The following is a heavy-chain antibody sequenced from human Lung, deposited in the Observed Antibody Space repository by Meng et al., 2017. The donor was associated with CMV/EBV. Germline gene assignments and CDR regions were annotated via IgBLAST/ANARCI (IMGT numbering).Heavy chain of an antibody. Sequence: GESLKISCAASGFSFSDYYMSWIRQAPGKGLEWVSYISSSGTTIYYADSVKGRFTISRDNAENSLYLQVNSLRAEDTAVYYCARVDFKRIYNFWNGEGPRTYGMDVWGQGTTVTDSS. CDR1: GFSFSDYY. D-gene: IGHD3-3*01. J-gene: IGHJ6*02. V-gene: IGHV3-11*01. CDR2: ISSSGTTI. CDR3: ARVDFKRIYNFWNGEGPRTYGMDV.